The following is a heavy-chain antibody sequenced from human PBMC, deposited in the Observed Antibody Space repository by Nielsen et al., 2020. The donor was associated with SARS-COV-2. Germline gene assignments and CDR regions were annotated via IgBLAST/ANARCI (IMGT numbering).Heavy chain of an antibody. Sequence: GSLRLSCAASGFTFSSYGMHWVRQAPGKGLEWVAVIWYDGSNKYYADSVKGRFTISRDNSKNTLYLQMNSLRAEDTAVYYCARESGSGSYGDYWGQGTLVTVSS. CDR2: IWYDGSNK. CDR1: GFTFSSYG. J-gene: IGHJ4*02. V-gene: IGHV3-33*01. CDR3: ARESGSGSYGDY. D-gene: IGHD3-10*01.